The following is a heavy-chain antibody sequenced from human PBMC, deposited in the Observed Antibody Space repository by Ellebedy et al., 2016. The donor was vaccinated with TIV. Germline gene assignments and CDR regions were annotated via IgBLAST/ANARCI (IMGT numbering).Heavy chain of an antibody. D-gene: IGHD2-21*01. CDR2: ISYSGST. Sequence: MPSETLSLTCTVSGGSINSSTHYWGWIRQPPGKGLEWIGRISYSGSTDYSPSLKSRVTISVDTSKNQFSLKLSSVTAADTAVYYCARRDGVMGSGGYYYYGMDVWGQGTTVTVSS. CDR1: GGSINSSTHY. CDR3: ARRDGVMGSGGYYYYGMDV. J-gene: IGHJ6*02. V-gene: IGHV4-39*01.